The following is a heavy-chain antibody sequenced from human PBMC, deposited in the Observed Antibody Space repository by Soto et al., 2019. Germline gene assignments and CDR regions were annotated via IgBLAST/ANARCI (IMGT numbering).Heavy chain of an antibody. V-gene: IGHV3-23*01. CDR2: ISDNGDNT. CDR1: GFTFNNYA. Sequence: PGGSLRLSCVASGFTFNNYAMSWVRQAPGKGLEWVSSISDNGDNTLYADFVKGRFTISRDNSKKTHYLQMTSLRAEDTAIYYCATMNAYFEYWGQGTPVTVSS. J-gene: IGHJ4*02. D-gene: IGHD3-22*01. CDR3: ATMNAYFEY.